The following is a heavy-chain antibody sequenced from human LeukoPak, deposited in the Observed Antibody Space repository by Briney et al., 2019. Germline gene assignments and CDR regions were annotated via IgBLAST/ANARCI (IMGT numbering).Heavy chain of an antibody. CDR1: GFTFSSYA. V-gene: IGHV3-23*01. Sequence: GGSLRLSCAASGFTFSSYAMSWVRQAPGKGLEWVSAISGSGGSTYYADSVKGRFTISRGNSKNTLYLQMNSLRAEDTAVYYCAKDLRITYYDFWSGGFDYWGQGTLVTVSS. D-gene: IGHD3-3*01. J-gene: IGHJ4*02. CDR2: ISGSGGST. CDR3: AKDLRITYYDFWSGGFDY.